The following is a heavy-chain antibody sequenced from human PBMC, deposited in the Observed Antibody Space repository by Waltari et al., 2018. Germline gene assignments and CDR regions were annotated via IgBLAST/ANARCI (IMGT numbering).Heavy chain of an antibody. CDR3: ARTYNWGYYDSSGYYRGEVFDY. CDR1: GGTFSSYA. D-gene: IGHD3-22*01. CDR2: IIPIFGTA. J-gene: IGHJ4*02. Sequence: QVQLVQSGAEVKKPGSSVKVSCKASGGTFSSYAISWVRQAPGQGLEWMGRIIPIFGTANYAQKFQGRVTITADESTSTAYMELSSLRSEDTAVYYCARTYNWGYYDSSGYYRGEVFDYWGQGTLVTVSS. V-gene: IGHV1-69*15.